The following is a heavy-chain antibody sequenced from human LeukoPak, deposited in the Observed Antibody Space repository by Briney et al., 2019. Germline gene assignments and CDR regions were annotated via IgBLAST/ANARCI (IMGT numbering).Heavy chain of an antibody. Sequence: GASVKVSCKASGGTLSSYAISWVRQAPGQGLEWMGGIIPIFGTANYAQKFQGRVTITADESTSTAYMELSSLRSEDTAVYYCARGGSSSWSVNWFDPWGQGTLVTVSS. D-gene: IGHD6-13*01. CDR1: GGTLSSYA. V-gene: IGHV1-69*13. CDR3: ARGGSSSWSVNWFDP. J-gene: IGHJ5*02. CDR2: IIPIFGTA.